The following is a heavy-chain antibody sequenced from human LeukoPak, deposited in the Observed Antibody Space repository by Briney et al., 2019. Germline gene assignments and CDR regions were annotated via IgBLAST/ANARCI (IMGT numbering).Heavy chain of an antibody. CDR2: IHYSGNT. D-gene: IGHD4-17*01. Sequence: SETLSLTCTVSGGAISSYYWSWIRQPPGKGLEWIAYIHYSGNTNYSPSLKSRVTISVDTSKNQFSLRLTSVTAADTAVYYCARTGTVTNFDYWGQGTLVSVSS. J-gene: IGHJ4*02. V-gene: IGHV4-59*01. CDR1: GGAISSYY. CDR3: ARTGTVTNFDY.